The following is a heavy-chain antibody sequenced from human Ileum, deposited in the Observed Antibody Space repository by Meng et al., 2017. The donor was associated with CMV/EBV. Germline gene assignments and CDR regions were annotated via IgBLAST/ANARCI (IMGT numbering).Heavy chain of an antibody. Sequence: CAVYGRSFSGYYWTWIRQPPGKGLEWIGEIKHGGSTKYNPSLKSRVTMSLDTSKNQVSLKLTSMTAADTALYYCARSYGSGSSRFDPWGQGTLVTVSS. J-gene: IGHJ5*02. V-gene: IGHV4-34*01. CDR3: ARSYGSGSSRFDP. CDR1: GRSFSGYY. CDR2: IKHGGST. D-gene: IGHD3-10*01.